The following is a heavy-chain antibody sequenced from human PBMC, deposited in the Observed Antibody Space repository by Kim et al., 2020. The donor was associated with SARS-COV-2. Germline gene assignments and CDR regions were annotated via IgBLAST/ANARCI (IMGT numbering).Heavy chain of an antibody. J-gene: IGHJ4*02. D-gene: IGHD6-13*01. CDR1: GGTFSSYA. CDR2: IIPIFGTA. Sequence: SVKVSCKASGGTFSSYAISWVRQAPGQGLEWMGGIIPIFGTANYAQKFQGRVTITADESTSTAYMELSSLRSEDTAVYYCASSCIAAAGKNCDYWGQGTLVTVSS. CDR3: ASSCIAAAGKNCDY. V-gene: IGHV1-69*13.